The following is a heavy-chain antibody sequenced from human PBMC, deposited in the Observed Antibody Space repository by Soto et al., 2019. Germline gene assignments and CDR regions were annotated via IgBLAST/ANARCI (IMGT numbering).Heavy chain of an antibody. CDR2: INHSGST. J-gene: IGHJ5*02. CDR1: GGMSSGEY. D-gene: IGHD2-2*01. V-gene: IGHV4-34*01. CDR3: ARVVRGAAMDYNWFDP. Sequence: SQTWSETWAGYGGMSSGEYWIWFRQPPGKGFEWIGEINHSGSTNYNPSLKSRVTISVDTSKNQFSLKLSSVTAADTAVYYCARVVRGAAMDYNWFDPPAQGTPGTV.